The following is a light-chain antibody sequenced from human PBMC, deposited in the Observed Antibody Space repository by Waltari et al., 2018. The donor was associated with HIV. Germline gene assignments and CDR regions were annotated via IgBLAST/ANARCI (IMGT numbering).Light chain of an antibody. Sequence: QSVLTQPPSVSGAPGQRVTISCTGSSPNIGAHYDVHWYQQLPGTAPKLLIYGNSNRPSGVPDRFSGSKSGTSASLAITGLQAEDEADYYCQSYDSSLSGVFGTGTKVTVL. CDR1: SPNIGAHYD. CDR2: GNS. J-gene: IGLJ1*01. V-gene: IGLV1-40*01. CDR3: QSYDSSLSGV.